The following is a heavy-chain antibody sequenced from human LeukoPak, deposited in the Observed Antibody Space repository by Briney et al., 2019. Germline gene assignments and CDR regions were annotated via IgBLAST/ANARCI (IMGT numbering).Heavy chain of an antibody. CDR3: VRERGNCTNSVCDTEDYYYYYMDV. D-gene: IGHD2-8*01. CDR1: GFTFSIYT. V-gene: IGHV3-21*01. J-gene: IGHJ6*03. CDR2: ITSSSKYI. Sequence: PGGSLRLSCAASGFTFSIYTTNWVRQAPGKGLEWVSSITSSSKYIYYAESLKGRFTISRDNAKNSLHLQMNSLRAEDTAVYYCVRERGNCTNSVCDTEDYYYYYMDVWGKGTTVTVSS.